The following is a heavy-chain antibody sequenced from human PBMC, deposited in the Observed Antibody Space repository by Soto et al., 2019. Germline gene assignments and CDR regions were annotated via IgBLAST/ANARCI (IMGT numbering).Heavy chain of an antibody. CDR3: ASLGDYLRD. V-gene: IGHV3-48*03. CDR1: GFTFSSYE. Sequence: PGGSLRLSXAASGFTFSSYEMNWVRQAPGKGLEWVSYISSSGSTIYYADSVKGRFTISRDNAKNSLYLQMNSLRAEDTAVYYCASLGDYLRDWGQGTLVTVSS. D-gene: IGHD4-17*01. J-gene: IGHJ4*02. CDR2: ISSSGSTI.